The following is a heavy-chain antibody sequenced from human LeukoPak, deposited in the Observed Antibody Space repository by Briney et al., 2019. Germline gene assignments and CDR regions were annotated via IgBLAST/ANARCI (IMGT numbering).Heavy chain of an antibody. CDR1: GYSLTELS. CDR3: AADRADFDSRGYALDY. V-gene: IGHV1-24*01. J-gene: IGHJ4*02. CDR2: FDPEDGET. Sequence: ASVKVSCKVSGYSLTELSMQWVTQAPGKGLEWMGGFDPEDGETIYAEKFQGRVTMTEDTSTDTAYMELSSLRSEDTAVYYCAADRADFDSRGYALDYWGQGTLVTVSS. D-gene: IGHD3-22*01.